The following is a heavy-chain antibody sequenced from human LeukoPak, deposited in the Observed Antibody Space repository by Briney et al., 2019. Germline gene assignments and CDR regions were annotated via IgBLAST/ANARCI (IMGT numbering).Heavy chain of an antibody. CDR1: GYTFTSYY. CDR3: ARQVPPWSSGWYYYLDY. Sequence: ASVKVSCKASGYTFTSYYMHWVRQAPGQGLEWMGIINPSGGSTSYAQKFQGRVTITADESTSTAYMELSSLRSEDTAVYYCARQVPPWSSGWYYYLDYWGQGTLVTVSS. D-gene: IGHD6-19*01. CDR2: INPSGGST. J-gene: IGHJ4*02. V-gene: IGHV1-46*01.